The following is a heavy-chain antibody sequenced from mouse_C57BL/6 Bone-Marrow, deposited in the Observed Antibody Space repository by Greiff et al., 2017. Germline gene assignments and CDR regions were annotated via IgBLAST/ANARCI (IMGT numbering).Heavy chain of an antibody. CDR1: GFTFSDFY. D-gene: IGHD1-1*01. CDR3: AKNYYGSSPFAY. V-gene: IGHV7-1*01. CDR2: SRNKANDYTT. J-gene: IGHJ3*01. Sequence: EVKLVESGGGLVQSGRSLRLSCATSGFTFSDFYMEWVRQAPGKGLEWIAASRNKANDYTTEYSASVKGRFIVSRDTSQSILYLQMNALRAEDTAIYYCAKNYYGSSPFAYWGQGTLVTVSA.